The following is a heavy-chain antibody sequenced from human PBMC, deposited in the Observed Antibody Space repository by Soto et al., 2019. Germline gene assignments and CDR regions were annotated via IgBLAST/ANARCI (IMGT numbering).Heavy chain of an antibody. V-gene: IGHV4-59*01. CDR2: IYYSGST. CDR1: GGSISSYY. D-gene: IGHD3-3*01. CDR3: ARDQREQYYDFWSGSNNWFDP. Sequence: PSETLSLTCTVSGGSISSYYWSWIRQPPGKGLEWIGYIYYSGSTNYNPSLKSRVTISVDTSKNQFSLKLSSVTAADTAVYYCARDQREQYYDFWSGSNNWFDPWGQGTLVTVSS. J-gene: IGHJ5*02.